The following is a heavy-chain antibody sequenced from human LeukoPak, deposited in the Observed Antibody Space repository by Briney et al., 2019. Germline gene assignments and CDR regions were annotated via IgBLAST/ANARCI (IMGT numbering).Heavy chain of an antibody. D-gene: IGHD5-18*01. CDR2: IIPIFGTA. Sequence: TVNVSCKASGGTFSSYAISWVRQAPGQGLEWMGGIIPIFGTANYAQKFQGRVTITADESTSTAYMELSSLISEDTAVYYCARAHDVDTAMTDYWGQGTLVTVSS. V-gene: IGHV1-69*13. J-gene: IGHJ4*02. CDR3: ARAHDVDTAMTDY. CDR1: GGTFSSYA.